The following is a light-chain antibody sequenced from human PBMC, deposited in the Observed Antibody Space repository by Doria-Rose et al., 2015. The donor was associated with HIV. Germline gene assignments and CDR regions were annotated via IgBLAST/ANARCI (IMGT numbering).Light chain of an antibody. CDR1: QSFSSTY. J-gene: IGKJ1*01. CDR3: HQYGTSWT. CDR2: DGS. V-gene: IGKV3-20*01. Sequence: EILLTQSPGTLSLSPGERATLSCRASQSFSSTYLAWYQQEPGQAPSLLIYDGSTRATGIPDRFSASGSGTDFTLTINRLEPEDFALYYCHQYGTSWTFGQGTKVEI.